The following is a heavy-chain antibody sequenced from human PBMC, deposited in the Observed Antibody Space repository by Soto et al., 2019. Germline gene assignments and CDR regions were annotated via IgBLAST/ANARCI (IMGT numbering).Heavy chain of an antibody. CDR2: IYYSGST. D-gene: IGHD5-18*01. J-gene: IGHJ4*02. CDR1: GGSISSYY. CDR3: AKDRKRYSYGNSGPYDY. Sequence: SETLSLTCTVSGGSISSYYWSWIRQPPGKGLEWIGYIYYSGSTNYNPSLKSRVTISVDTSKNQFSLKLSSVTAADTAVYYCAKDRKRYSYGNSGPYDYWGQGTLVTVSS. V-gene: IGHV4-59*01.